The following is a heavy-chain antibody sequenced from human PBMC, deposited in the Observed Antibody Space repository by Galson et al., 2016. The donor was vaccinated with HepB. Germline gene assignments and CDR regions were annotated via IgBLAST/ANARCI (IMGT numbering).Heavy chain of an antibody. CDR2: VYHSGST. CDR1: GGSVSSDTW. V-gene: IGHV4-4*02. CDR3: AKNGPARHGGWYFGL. Sequence: SETLSLTCAVSGGSVSSDTWWSWVRQPPGKGLEWIGEVYHSGSTHYNPALKTRIIISVDSSKNEISLKMTSVTAADTAVYYCAKNGPARHGGWYFGLWGRGTLVTVSS. J-gene: IGHJ2*01. D-gene: IGHD2-8*01.